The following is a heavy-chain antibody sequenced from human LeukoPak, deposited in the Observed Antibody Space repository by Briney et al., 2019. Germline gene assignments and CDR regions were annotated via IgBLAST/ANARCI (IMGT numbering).Heavy chain of an antibody. CDR2: INPNSGGT. Sequence: ASVKVSCKASGYTFTGYYMHWVRQAPGQGLAWMGWINPNSGGTNYAQKFQGRVNMTRDTAISTAYMELSRLRSDDAAVYYCARGPLVVVAATLYWFDPWGQGTLVTVSS. CDR1: GYTFTGYY. CDR3: ARGPLVVVAATLYWFDP. D-gene: IGHD2-15*01. V-gene: IGHV1-2*02. J-gene: IGHJ5*02.